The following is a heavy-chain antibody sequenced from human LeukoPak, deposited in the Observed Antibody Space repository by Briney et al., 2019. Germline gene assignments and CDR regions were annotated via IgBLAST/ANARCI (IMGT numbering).Heavy chain of an antibody. V-gene: IGHV3-21*01. Sequence: GGSLRLSCAASGFTFSSYSMNWVRQAPGKGLEWVSSISSSSSYIYYADSVKGRFTISRDNAKNSLYLQMNSLRADDTAVYYCARGGWFGESPLDYWGQGVLATVSS. D-gene: IGHD3-10*01. CDR2: ISSSSSYI. CDR3: ARGGWFGESPLDY. CDR1: GFTFSSYS. J-gene: IGHJ4*02.